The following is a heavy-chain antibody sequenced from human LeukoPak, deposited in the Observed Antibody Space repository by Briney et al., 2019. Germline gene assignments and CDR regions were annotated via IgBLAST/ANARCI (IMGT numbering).Heavy chain of an antibody. J-gene: IGHJ4*02. Sequence: GGSLRLSCAGSGFSFSYYVMHWARQAPGKGLEWVALIATEGGERYYADSVKGRFTISRDNSKNTLYVQMNSLRPEDTAIYYCARARGDSSPASRYFDYWGQGAPVTVSS. CDR3: ARARGDSSPASRYFDY. CDR2: IATEGGER. V-gene: IGHV3-30-3*01. D-gene: IGHD5-18*01. CDR1: GFSFSYYV.